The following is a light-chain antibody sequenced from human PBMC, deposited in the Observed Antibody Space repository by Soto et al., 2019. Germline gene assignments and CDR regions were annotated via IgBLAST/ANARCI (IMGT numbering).Light chain of an antibody. J-gene: IGLJ2*01. V-gene: IGLV2-14*01. CDR3: STYTSSRTVV. Sequence: QSALTQPASVSGSPGQSITISCTGTSSDVGGYNYVSWYQQHTGKAPKLMIYDVSNRPSGVSNRFSGSKSGNTASLTISGLQAEDEADYCCSTYTSSRTVVFGGGTQLTVL. CDR1: SSDVGGYNY. CDR2: DVS.